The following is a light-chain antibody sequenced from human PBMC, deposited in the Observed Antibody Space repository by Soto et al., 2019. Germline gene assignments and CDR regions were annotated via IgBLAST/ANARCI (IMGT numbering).Light chain of an antibody. J-gene: IGLJ1*01. CDR2: DDS. CDR1: NIGSKS. Sequence: SYELTQPPSVSVAPGQTARITCGGNNIGSKSVHWYQQKPGPAPVLVVYDDSDRPSGIPERFSGSKSMNTAILTISRVEAGGEADYYCQVWDTSSEHDVFGTGTKVTVL. CDR3: QVWDTSSEHDV. V-gene: IGLV3-21*02.